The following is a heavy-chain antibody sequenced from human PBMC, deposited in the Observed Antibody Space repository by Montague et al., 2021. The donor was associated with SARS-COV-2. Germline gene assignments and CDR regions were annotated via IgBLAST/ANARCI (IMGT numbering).Heavy chain of an antibody. CDR1: GFSLSTSGVG. J-gene: IGHJ4*02. D-gene: IGHD3-10*01. Sequence: PALVKPTQTLTLTCTFSGFSLSTSGVGVGWIRQPPGKALEWLAXXXWXXXRRXSPSLKSRLTITKDTSKNQVVLTMTNMDPVDTATYYCAHLVGYGWGSYTDYWGQGTLVTVSS. CDR3: AHLVGYGWGSYTDY. V-gene: IGHV2-5*02. CDR2: XXWXXXR.